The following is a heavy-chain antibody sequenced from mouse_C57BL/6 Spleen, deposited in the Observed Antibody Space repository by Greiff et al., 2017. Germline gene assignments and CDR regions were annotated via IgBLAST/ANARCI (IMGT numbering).Heavy chain of an antibody. J-gene: IGHJ2*01. CDR3: ARPHSYYFDY. CDR1: GYTFTSYW. V-gene: IGHV1-59*01. Sequence: QVQLQQPGAELVRPGTSVKLSCKASGYTFTSYWMHWVKQRPGQGLEWTGVIDPSDSYTNYNQKFKGKATLTVDTSSSTAYMQLSSLTSEDSAVYYCARPHSYYFDYGGQGTTLTVSS. CDR2: IDPSDSYT.